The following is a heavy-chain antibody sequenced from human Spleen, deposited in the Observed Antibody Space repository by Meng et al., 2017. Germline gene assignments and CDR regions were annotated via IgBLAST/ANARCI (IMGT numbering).Heavy chain of an antibody. V-gene: IGHV1-2*06. CDR2: IDPKNGDT. Sequence: HVRPVQSGAGVKKPGASVKVSCKASGYTFPDYWLHWVRRAPGQGLEWMGRIDPKNGDTHYAQKFQGRVTMTGDTSISTAYMDLSGLRSDDTAVYYCARDEDISAAGKLFGDYWGQGTLVTVSS. CDR1: GYTFPDYW. D-gene: IGHD6-13*01. CDR3: ARDEDISAAGKLFGDY. J-gene: IGHJ4*02.